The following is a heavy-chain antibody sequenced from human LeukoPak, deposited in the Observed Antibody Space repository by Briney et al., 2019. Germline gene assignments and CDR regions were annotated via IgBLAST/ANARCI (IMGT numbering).Heavy chain of an antibody. D-gene: IGHD3-10*01. CDR3: ARGRITMVRGVIITSHYYYGMDV. J-gene: IGHJ6*04. CDR1: AVSFSGYY. V-gene: IGHV4-34*01. CDR2: INNSGST. Sequence: SETLSPNCAVYAVSFSGYYWSWIRQPPGKGLEWIGEINNSGSTNYNPSLKSRVTISLDTSKNQFSLKLSSVTAADTAVYYCARGRITMVRGVIITSHYYYGMDVWGKGTTVTVSS.